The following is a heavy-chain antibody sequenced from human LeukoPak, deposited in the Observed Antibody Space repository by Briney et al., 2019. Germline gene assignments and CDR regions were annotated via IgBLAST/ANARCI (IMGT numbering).Heavy chain of an antibody. CDR2: IRFDGSNK. J-gene: IGHJ4*02. CDR1: GFTFSSYG. D-gene: IGHD3-22*01. CDR3: AKGQGRTYFFDSRGPGLDF. Sequence: GGSLRLSCAASGFTFSSYGMHWVRQAPGKGLEWVALIRFDGSNKYYADSVKGRFTISRDNSKNTLYLQMNSLRAEDTAVYYCAKGQGRTYFFDSRGPGLDFWGQGTLVTVSS. V-gene: IGHV3-30*02.